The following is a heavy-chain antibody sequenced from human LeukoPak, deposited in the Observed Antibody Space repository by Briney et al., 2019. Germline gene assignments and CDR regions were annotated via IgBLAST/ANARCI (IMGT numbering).Heavy chain of an antibody. D-gene: IGHD6-13*01. Sequence: ASVKVSCKSSGGTFSSYTISWVRQAPGQGLEWMGRIIPILGIENYAQKFQGRVTITADKSTSTAYMELSSLRSEDTAVYYCARDLWQQLPDYWGQGTLVTVSS. CDR3: ARDLWQQLPDY. CDR1: GGTFSSYT. J-gene: IGHJ4*02. V-gene: IGHV1-69*04. CDR2: IIPILGIE.